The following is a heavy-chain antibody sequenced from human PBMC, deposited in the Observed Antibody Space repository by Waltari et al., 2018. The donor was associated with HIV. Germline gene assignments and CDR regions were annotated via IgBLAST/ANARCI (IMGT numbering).Heavy chain of an antibody. D-gene: IGHD2-2*02. V-gene: IGHV4-4*09. CDR2: IYANGRP. Sequence: QVQLQESGPRLVKPPETLSLTCNVSGGSVTPFYWSWIRQSADKGLEWIGYIYANGRPSYNPSLQSRLTRSLDTSKNQFSLKVSSVTTEDAAMYYCARAREHAYPRDFQYWGQGAPVSVSS. CDR1: GGSVTPFY. J-gene: IGHJ1*01. CDR3: ARAREHAYPRDFQY.